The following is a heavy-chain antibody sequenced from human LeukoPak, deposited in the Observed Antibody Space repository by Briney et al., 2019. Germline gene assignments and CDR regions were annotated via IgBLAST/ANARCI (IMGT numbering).Heavy chain of an antibody. Sequence: PSGALSLTCGVSGGSISNTNWWGWVRQPPGQGLEGFGEIALSGVTNYNPSLKSRLTVSLDQSKNPLSLTLTPVNAPNSAVYYCSRENGPLSPFGYWGQGTRVTVPS. CDR1: GGSISNTNW. CDR2: IALSGVT. D-gene: IGHD2-8*01. CDR3: SRENGPLSPFGY. J-gene: IGHJ4*02. V-gene: IGHV4-4*02.